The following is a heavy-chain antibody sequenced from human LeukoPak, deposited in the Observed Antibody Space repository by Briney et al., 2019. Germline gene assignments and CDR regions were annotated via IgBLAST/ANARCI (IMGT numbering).Heavy chain of an antibody. CDR3: ARRYSSGWYGFDY. D-gene: IGHD6-13*01. CDR1: GGSISSYY. J-gene: IGHJ4*02. V-gene: IGHV4-59*08. Sequence: SETLSLTCTVSGGSISSYYWSWIRQPPGKGLEWIGYIYYSGSTYYNPSLMSRVTISLDTSKNQFSLKLSSVTAADTAVYYCARRYSSGWYGFDYWGQGTLVTVSS. CDR2: IYYSGST.